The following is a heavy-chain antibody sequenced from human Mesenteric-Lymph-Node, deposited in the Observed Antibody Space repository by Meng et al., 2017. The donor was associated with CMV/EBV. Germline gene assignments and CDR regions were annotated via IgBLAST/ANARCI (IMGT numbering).Heavy chain of an antibody. V-gene: IGHV3-30*02. CDR3: AEDQGSGLTIHYYYAMDV. Sequence: GGSLRLSCAASGFNFSNYGMHWVRQAPGKGLEWVAFIRNDGNSKYYAGSVKGRFTISRDNSKNTLYLQMNSLRAEDMVVYYCAEDQGSGLTIHYYYAMDVWGQGTTVTVSS. CDR1: GFNFSNYG. CDR2: IRNDGNSK. J-gene: IGHJ6*02. D-gene: IGHD2-15*01.